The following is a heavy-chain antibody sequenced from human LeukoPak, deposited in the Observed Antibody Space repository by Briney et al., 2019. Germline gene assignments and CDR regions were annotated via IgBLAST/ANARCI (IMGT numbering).Heavy chain of an antibody. V-gene: IGHV3-66*01. J-gene: IGHJ6*02. CDR2: IYSGETT. Sequence: PGESLRLSCAGSGFSVRISYLSWVRQAPGKGLEWVSVIYSGETTYYADSVKGRFTISRDTSENTFLLQMDSVRAEDTAVYYCARENVDTALHRGLYSYYYHGLDVWGQGTTVTVSS. D-gene: IGHD5-18*01. CDR1: GFSVRISY. CDR3: ARENVDTALHRGLYSYYYHGLDV.